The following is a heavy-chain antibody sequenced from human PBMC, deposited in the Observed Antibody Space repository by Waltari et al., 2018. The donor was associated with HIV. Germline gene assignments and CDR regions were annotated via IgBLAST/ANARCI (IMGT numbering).Heavy chain of an antibody. CDR1: GFTFDDYA. J-gene: IGHJ3*02. Sequence: EVQLVESGGGLVQPGRSLRLSCAASGFTFDDYAMHWVRQAPGKGLEWVSGISWNSGSIGYADSVKGRFTSSRDNAKNSLYLQMNSLRAEDTALYYCARGVDYYDSSVLFGFCDIWGQGTMVTVSS. V-gene: IGHV3-9*01. CDR2: ISWNSGSI. CDR3: ARGVDYYDSSVLFGFCDI. D-gene: IGHD3-22*01.